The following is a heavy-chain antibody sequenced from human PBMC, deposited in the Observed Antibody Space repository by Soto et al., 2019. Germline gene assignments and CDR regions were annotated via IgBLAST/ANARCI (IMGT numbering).Heavy chain of an antibody. V-gene: IGHV3-7*01. CDR3: ARHSGYDSALYFDY. CDR1: GFTFSNYW. Sequence: GGSLRLSCAASGFTFSNYWMSWVRQAPGKGLEWVANIKQDGSEKYYVDSVKGRFTISRDNAKNSLYLQMNSLRAEDTAVYYCARHSGYDSALYFDYWGQGTLVTVSS. D-gene: IGHD5-12*01. CDR2: IKQDGSEK. J-gene: IGHJ4*02.